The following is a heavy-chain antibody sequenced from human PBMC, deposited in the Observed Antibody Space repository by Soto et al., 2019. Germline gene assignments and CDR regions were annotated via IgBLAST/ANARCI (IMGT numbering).Heavy chain of an antibody. D-gene: IGHD1-20*01. CDR2: ITLYNGNT. V-gene: IGHV1-18*04. J-gene: IGHJ4*02. Sequence: GASVKVSCKASGYTFTCCSLHWLQQAPGQGLEGMRWITLYNGNTNYAKKLQGRVTITTDMSMRTAYMELSSLRSDDTAVYYFARDGPITGTLVSAPAFDYWGQGTLVTVSS. CDR3: ARDGPITGTLVSAPAFDY. CDR1: GYTFTCCS.